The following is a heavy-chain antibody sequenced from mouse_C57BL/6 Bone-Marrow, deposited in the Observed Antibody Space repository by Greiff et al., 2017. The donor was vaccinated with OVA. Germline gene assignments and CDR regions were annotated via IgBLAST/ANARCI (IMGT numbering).Heavy chain of an antibody. CDR1: GYSITSGYY. CDR3: ARGDYYGSDYFDY. CDR2: ISYDGSN. V-gene: IGHV3-6*01. J-gene: IGHJ2*01. Sequence: EVKLVESGPGLVKPSQSLSLTCSVTGYSITSGYYWNWIRQFPGNKLEWMGYISYDGSNNYNPSLKNRISITRDTSKNQFFLKLNSVTTEDTATYYCARGDYYGSDYFDYWGQGTTLTVSS. D-gene: IGHD1-1*01.